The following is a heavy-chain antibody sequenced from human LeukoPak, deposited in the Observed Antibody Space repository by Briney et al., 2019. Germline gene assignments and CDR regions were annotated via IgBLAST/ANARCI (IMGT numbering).Heavy chain of an antibody. D-gene: IGHD3-10*01. V-gene: IGHV4-4*07. CDR2: IYTSGST. J-gene: IGHJ5*02. CDR3: AREDVTMVRGLNWFDP. Sequence: SETLSLTCTVSGGSISSYYWSWIRQPAGKGLEWIGRIYTSGSTNYNPSLKSRVTMSVDTSKNQFSLKLSSVTAADTAVYYCAREDVTMVRGLNWFDPWGQGTLVTVSS. CDR1: GGSISSYY.